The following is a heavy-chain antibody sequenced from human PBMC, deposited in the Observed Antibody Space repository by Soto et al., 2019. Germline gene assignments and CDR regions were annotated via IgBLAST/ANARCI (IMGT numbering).Heavy chain of an antibody. D-gene: IGHD5-12*01. Sequence: EVQLLESGGGLVQPGGSLRLSCAASGFTFSSYAMSWVRQAPGKGLEWVSGISVSGGGTYYADSVKGRFTISRDNPKNTLYLQMNSLRAEDTAIYYCANGHNGYDYWGQGTLVTVSS. CDR3: ANGHNGYDY. CDR2: ISVSGGGT. CDR1: GFTFSSYA. J-gene: IGHJ4*02. V-gene: IGHV3-23*01.